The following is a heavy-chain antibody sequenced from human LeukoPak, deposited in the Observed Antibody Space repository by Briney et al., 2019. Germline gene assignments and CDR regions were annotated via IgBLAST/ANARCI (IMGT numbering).Heavy chain of an antibody. D-gene: IGHD3-10*01. J-gene: IGHJ4*02. CDR3: AKERFSGVRDLDY. CDR2: ISYEVINK. V-gene: IGHV3-30*18. Sequence: PGGSLRLSCPASGFTFTSYGMHWVRPAPGRGLEWVAVISYEVINKYYADSVKGRFTISRDNSKNTLYLQMDSLRSEDTAVYYCAKERFSGVRDLDYWGQGTLVTVSS. CDR1: GFTFTSYG.